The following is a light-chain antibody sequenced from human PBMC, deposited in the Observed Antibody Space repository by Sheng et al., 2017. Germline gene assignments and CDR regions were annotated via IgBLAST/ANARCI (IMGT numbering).Light chain of an antibody. Sequence: DIQMTQSPSTLSASVGDRVTITCRASESMSYWLAWYQQKPGKAPKLLIYKASALESGVPSRFSGSGSRTEFTLTISSLQPDDFATYYCQQYQSYPHTFGQGTK. CDR3: QQYQSYPHT. CDR2: KAS. J-gene: IGKJ2*01. V-gene: IGKV1-5*03. CDR1: ESMSYW.